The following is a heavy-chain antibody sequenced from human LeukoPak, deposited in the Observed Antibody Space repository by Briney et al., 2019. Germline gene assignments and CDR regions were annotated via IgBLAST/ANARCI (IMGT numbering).Heavy chain of an antibody. CDR3: AKEEIQMWSLDS. CDR2: IRYDGSNK. CDR1: GFIFGSYA. J-gene: IGHJ4*02. V-gene: IGHV3-30*02. D-gene: IGHD2-21*01. Sequence: GGSLRLSCAASGFIFGSYAMHWVRQAPGKGLEWVAFIRYDGSNKYYADSVKGRFIIPRDNSKNTLFLQMNSLRAEETAVYYCAKEEIQMWSLDSWGQGTLVTVSS.